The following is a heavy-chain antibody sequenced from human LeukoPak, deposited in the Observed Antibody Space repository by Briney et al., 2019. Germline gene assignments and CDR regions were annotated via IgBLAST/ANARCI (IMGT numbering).Heavy chain of an antibody. CDR3: TRGPPSGLSMTLVAPFDV. CDR1: GFTSGDYA. D-gene: IGHD3-22*01. V-gene: IGHV3-49*03. Sequence: PGGSLRLSCTASGFTSGDYAMSWFRQAPGKGLEWVGFIRSRAYGGTTDYAASVKGRFTISRDDSKSIAYLQMNSLKTEDTAVYFCTRGPPSGLSMTLVAPFDVWGLGTMITVAS. J-gene: IGHJ3*01. CDR2: IRSRAYGGTT.